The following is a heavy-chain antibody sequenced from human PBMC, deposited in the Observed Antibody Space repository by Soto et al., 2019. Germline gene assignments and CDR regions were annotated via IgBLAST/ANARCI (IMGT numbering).Heavy chain of an antibody. CDR3: AKDLHLQESAGTAMAYYGMDV. J-gene: IGHJ6*02. Sequence: ASVKVSCKASGYTFTKYAMHWVRQAPGPRLEWMGWINAGNGNTKYSQKFQGRVTITRDTSASTAYLELSSLRSEDTAVYYCAKDLHLQESAGTAMAYYGMDVWGQGTTVTVSS. CDR1: GYTFTKYA. V-gene: IGHV1-3*01. D-gene: IGHD5-18*01. CDR2: INAGNGNT.